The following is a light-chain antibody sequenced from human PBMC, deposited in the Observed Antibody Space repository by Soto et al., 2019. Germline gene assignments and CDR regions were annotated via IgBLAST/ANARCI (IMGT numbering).Light chain of an antibody. CDR2: GVS. J-gene: IGKJ5*01. Sequence: EIVMTQSPPTLSVSPGERVTLSCRASQSLRGYLAWYQVKPGRAPRLLIYGVSTRATGVPARFSGGVSGTEFTLTISSLQSEDFAVYYCKKYNNWQGTFGQGTLLE. CDR1: QSLRGY. V-gene: IGKV3-15*01. CDR3: KKYNNWQGT.